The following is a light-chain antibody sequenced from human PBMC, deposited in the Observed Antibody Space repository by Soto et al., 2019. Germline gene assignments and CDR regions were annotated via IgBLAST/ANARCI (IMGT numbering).Light chain of an antibody. Sequence: EIVVTQFPASLSVSPGEGANLSCGASQTVNSNLAWYQQRPGQAPRLLIYDSSTRATGVPARFSGSGSGTQFTLTISTLQSEDFAVYYCQQYDTWPRTFGQGTRVEVK. J-gene: IGKJ1*01. CDR2: DSS. CDR1: QTVNSN. CDR3: QQYDTWPRT. V-gene: IGKV3-15*01.